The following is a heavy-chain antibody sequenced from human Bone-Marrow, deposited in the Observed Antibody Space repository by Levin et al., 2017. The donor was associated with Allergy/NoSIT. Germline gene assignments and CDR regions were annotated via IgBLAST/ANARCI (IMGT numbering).Heavy chain of an antibody. J-gene: IGHJ4*02. CDR3: AKDLMTTVTPRNFDY. Sequence: GESLKISCAASGFTFSSYAMSWVRQAPGKGLEWVSAISGSGGSTYYADSVKGRFTISRDNSKNTLYLQMNSLRAEDTAVYYCAKDLMTTVTPRNFDYWGQGTLVTVSS. V-gene: IGHV3-23*01. D-gene: IGHD4-17*01. CDR1: GFTFSSYA. CDR2: ISGSGGST.